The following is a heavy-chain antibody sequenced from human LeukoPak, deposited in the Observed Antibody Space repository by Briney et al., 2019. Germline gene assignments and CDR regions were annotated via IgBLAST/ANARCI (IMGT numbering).Heavy chain of an antibody. CDR2: ISYDGSNK. CDR1: GFTFSSYG. J-gene: IGHJ4*02. CDR3: ARGGGSAPFDY. Sequence: QPGGSLRLSCAASGFTFSSYGMHWVRQAPGKGLEWVAVISYDGSNKYYADSVKGRFTISRDNSKNTLYLQMNSLRAEDTAVYYCARGGGSAPFDYWGQGTLVTVSS. V-gene: IGHV3-30*03. D-gene: IGHD1-26*01.